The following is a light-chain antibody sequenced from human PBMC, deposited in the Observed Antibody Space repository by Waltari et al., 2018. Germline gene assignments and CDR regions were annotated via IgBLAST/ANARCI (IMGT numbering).Light chain of an antibody. CDR2: HAS. Sequence: EIFLTQSPATLSLAPGERATLSCRASQSVSTFLAWYQQKPGPAPRLLIYHASTRATGVPARFSGSGSGTDFTLTISSLEPEDFGVYYCQQRANWPPLTFGGGTKVEI. V-gene: IGKV3-11*01. CDR1: QSVSTF. J-gene: IGKJ4*01. CDR3: QQRANWPPLT.